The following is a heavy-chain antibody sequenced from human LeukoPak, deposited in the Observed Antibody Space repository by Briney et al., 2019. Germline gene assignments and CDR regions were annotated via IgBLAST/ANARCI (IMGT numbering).Heavy chain of an antibody. CDR1: GGSFSGYY. D-gene: IGHD3-10*01. CDR3: ASLYGSGSYRYYYYHMDV. V-gene: IGHV4-34*01. Sequence: PSETLSLTCAVYGGSFSGYYWSWIRQPPGKGLEWIGEINHSGSTNYNPSLKSRVTISVDTSKNQFSLKLSSVTAADTAVYYCASLYGSGSYRYYYYHMDVWGKGTTVTISS. J-gene: IGHJ6*03. CDR2: INHSGST.